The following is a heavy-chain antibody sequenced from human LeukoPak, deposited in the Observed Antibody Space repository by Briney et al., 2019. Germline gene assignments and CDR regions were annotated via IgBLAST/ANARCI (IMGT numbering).Heavy chain of an antibody. J-gene: IGHJ4*02. D-gene: IGHD1-26*01. V-gene: IGHV4-59*08. Sequence: SSETLSLTCTVSGGSISSYYWSWIRQPPGKGLEWIGYIYYSGSTYYNPSLKSRVTISVDTSKNQFSLKLSSVTAADTAVYYCARRGIVGATPFDYWGQGTLVTVSS. CDR2: IYYSGST. CDR3: ARRGIVGATPFDY. CDR1: GGSISSYY.